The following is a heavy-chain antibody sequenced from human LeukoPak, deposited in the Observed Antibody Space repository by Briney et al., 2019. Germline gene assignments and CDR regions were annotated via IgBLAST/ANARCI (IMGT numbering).Heavy chain of an antibody. CDR2: ISGSGGST. Sequence: GGSLRLSCAASGFTFSSYAMSWVRQAPGKGLEWVSAISGSGGSTYYADSVKGRFTISRDNSKNTLYLQMNSLTAEDTAVYYCARVRYCSSTSCYSGYFDCWGQGTLVTVSS. CDR1: GFTFSSYA. CDR3: ARVRYCSSTSCYSGYFDC. D-gene: IGHD2-2*02. J-gene: IGHJ4*02. V-gene: IGHV3-23*01.